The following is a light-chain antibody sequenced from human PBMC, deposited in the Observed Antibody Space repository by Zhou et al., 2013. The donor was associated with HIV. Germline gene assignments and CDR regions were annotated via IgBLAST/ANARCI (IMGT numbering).Light chain of an antibody. Sequence: EIVLTQSPATLSLSPGERVTLSCRASQSVNSNLAWYQQKPGQAPRLLIFDASNRAAGIPARFSGSGSGTDFTLTISSLEPEDFALYYCQQRSNWLTFGGGPTWRSN. J-gene: IGKJ4*01. V-gene: IGKV3-11*01. CDR1: QSVNSN. CDR3: QQRSNWLT. CDR2: DAS.